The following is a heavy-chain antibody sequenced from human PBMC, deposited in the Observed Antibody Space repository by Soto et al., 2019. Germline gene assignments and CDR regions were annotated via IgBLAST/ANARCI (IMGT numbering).Heavy chain of an antibody. J-gene: IGHJ6*02. V-gene: IGHV3-23*01. CDR1: GFTFSSYA. D-gene: IGHD6-13*01. CDR3: AKDRDGAAAGPTKFYGMDV. Sequence: EVQLLESGGGLVQPGGSLRLSCAASGFTFSSYAMSWVRQAPGKGLEWVSVISGSGDSTYYADSVRGRFTISRDNSKNTPDLQMNSLRAEDTAVYYCAKDRDGAAAGPTKFYGMDVWGQGTTVTVSS. CDR2: ISGSGDST.